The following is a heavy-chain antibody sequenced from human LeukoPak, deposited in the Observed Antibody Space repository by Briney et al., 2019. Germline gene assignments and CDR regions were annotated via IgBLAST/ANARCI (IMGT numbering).Heavy chain of an antibody. D-gene: IGHD5-18*01. CDR2: IYPGDSDT. Sequence: GESLKISCKGSGYTFTKYWIGWVRRMSGKGLEWMGIIYPGDSDTRDSPSFQGQVTMSADKSISTAYLQWRSLKASDTAMYYCARGSVDTAMTFDYWGQGTLVTVSS. CDR3: ARGSVDTAMTFDY. CDR1: GYTFTKYW. V-gene: IGHV5-51*01. J-gene: IGHJ4*02.